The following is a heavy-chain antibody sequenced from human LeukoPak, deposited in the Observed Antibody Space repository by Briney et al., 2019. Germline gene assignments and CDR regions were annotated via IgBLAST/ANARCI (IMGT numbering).Heavy chain of an antibody. CDR2: IYYSGST. V-gene: IGHV4-39*01. Sequence: PSETLSLTCTVSGGSISSSSYYWGWIRQPPGKGLECIGSIYYSGSTYYNPSLKSRVTISVDTSKNQFSLKLSSVTAADTAVYYCARLSGGYSSSTYYFDYWGQGTLVTVSS. CDR3: ARLSGGYSSSTYYFDY. J-gene: IGHJ4*02. D-gene: IGHD6-13*01. CDR1: GGSISSSSYY.